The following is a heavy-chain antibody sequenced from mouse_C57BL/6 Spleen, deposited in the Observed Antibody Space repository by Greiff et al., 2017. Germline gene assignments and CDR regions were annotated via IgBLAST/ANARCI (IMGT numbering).Heavy chain of an antibody. CDR3: TRYDYGYYFDY. J-gene: IGHJ2*01. CDR1: GFTFSSYA. V-gene: IGHV5-9-1*02. D-gene: IGHD2-4*01. Sequence: EVMLVESGAGLVKPGGSLKLSCAASGFTFSSYAMSWVRQTPEKRLAWVAYISSGGDYIYYADTVKGRFTISRDNARNTLYLQMSSLKSEDTAMYYCTRYDYGYYFDYWGQGTTLTVSS. CDR2: ISSGGDYI.